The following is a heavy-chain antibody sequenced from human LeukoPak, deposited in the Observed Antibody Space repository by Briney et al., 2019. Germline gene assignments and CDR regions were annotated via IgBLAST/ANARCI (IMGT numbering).Heavy chain of an antibody. CDR2: IYHSGTT. J-gene: IGHJ4*02. V-gene: IGHV4-39*07. CDR1: GGSITGGSYY. D-gene: IGHD3-10*01. Sequence: PSETLSLTCTVSGGSITGGSYYWAWIRQPPGTGLEWIGSIYHSGTTYYNPSLQSRVTMSVDTSKNQFSLKLSSVTAVDTAVYYCARKENVYYYFDYWGQGTLVTVSS. CDR3: ARKENVYYYFDY.